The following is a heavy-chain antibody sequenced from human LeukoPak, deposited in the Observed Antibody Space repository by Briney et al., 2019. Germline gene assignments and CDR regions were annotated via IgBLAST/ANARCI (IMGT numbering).Heavy chain of an antibody. V-gene: IGHV1-24*01. CDR2: FDPEDGET. D-gene: IGHD6-13*01. CDR3: ATGIAAAGTGAFDI. J-gene: IGHJ3*02. CDR1: GYTLTELS. Sequence: ASVKVSCKVSGYTLTELSMHWVRQAPGKGLEWMGGFDPEDGETIYAQKFQGRVTMTEDTSTDTAYMELSSLRSEDTAVYYCATGIAAAGTGAFDIRGQGTMVTVSS.